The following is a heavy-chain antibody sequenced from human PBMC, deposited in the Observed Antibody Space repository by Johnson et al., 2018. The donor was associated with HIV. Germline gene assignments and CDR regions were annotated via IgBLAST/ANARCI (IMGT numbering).Heavy chain of an antibody. CDR1: GFTFISYA. J-gene: IGHJ3*02. V-gene: IGHV3-48*04. Sequence: VQLVESGGGVVQPGRSLRLSCAASGFTFISYAMHWVRQAPGKGLEWVSYISSSGSTIYYADSVKGRFTISRDNAKNSLYLQMNSLRAEDTAVYYCARSGAASIAARGDAFDIWGQGTMVTVSS. CDR3: ARSGAASIAARGDAFDI. D-gene: IGHD6-6*01. CDR2: ISSSGSTI.